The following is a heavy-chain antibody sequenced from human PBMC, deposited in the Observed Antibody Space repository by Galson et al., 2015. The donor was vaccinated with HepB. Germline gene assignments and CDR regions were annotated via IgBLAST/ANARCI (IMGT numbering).Heavy chain of an antibody. D-gene: IGHD3-22*01. CDR1: EFTFNNYA. Sequence: SLRLSCAASEFTFNNYAMSWVRQAPGKGLEWVSTISGSGGGTYYADSVKGRFTISRDNSRNTLYVQMNSLRAEDTAIYYCAKNGYNVRGYFDYWGQGTLVTVSS. CDR3: AKNGYNVRGYFDY. CDR2: ISGSGGGT. V-gene: IGHV3-23*01. J-gene: IGHJ4*02.